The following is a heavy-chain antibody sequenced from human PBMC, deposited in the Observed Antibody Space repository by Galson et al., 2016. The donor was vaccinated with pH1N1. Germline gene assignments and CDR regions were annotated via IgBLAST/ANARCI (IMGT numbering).Heavy chain of an antibody. CDR2: ISSSSSTI. CDR1: GFTFSSYS. Sequence: SLRLSCAASGFTFSSYSMNWVRQAPGKGLEWVSYISSSSSTIYYADSVKGRFTISRDNAKNSLYLQMNSLRAEDTAVYYCARVSHYYYYGMGVWGQGTTVTVSS. D-gene: IGHD3-3*02. CDR3: ARVSHYYYYGMGV. V-gene: IGHV3-48*01. J-gene: IGHJ6*02.